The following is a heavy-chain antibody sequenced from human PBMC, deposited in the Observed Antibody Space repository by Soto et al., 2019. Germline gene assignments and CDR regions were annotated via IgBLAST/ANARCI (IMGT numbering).Heavy chain of an antibody. CDR3: AKSPSPQAVAGPRYFAN. J-gene: IGHJ4*02. CDR1: GFIFGEYA. D-gene: IGHD6-19*01. V-gene: IGHV3-9*01. Sequence: VQLVESGGGLVQPGRSLRLSCAASGFIFGEYAMHWVRQAPGKGLEWVSGINWNSDSLVYADSVKGRCTISRDNARNSLYLHLNSLRPEDTAFYYCAKSPSPQAVAGPRYFANWGQGTLVTVSS. CDR2: INWNSDSL.